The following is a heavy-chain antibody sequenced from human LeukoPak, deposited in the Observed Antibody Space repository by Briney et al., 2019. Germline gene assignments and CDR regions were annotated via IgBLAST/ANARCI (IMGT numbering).Heavy chain of an antibody. CDR1: GFTFSSYA. J-gene: IGHJ4*02. D-gene: IGHD5-18*01. CDR3: ARDTSDTAMVFDY. CDR2: ISHDGSNK. Sequence: GALRLSCAASGFTFSSYAMHWVRQAPGKGLEWVAVISHDGSNKYYADSVKGRFTISRDNSKNTLYLQMNSLRAEDTAVYYCARDTSDTAMVFDYWGQGTLVTVSS. V-gene: IGHV3-30*04.